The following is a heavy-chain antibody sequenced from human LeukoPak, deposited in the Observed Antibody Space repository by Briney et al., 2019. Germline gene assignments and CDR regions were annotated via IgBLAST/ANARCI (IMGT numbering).Heavy chain of an antibody. Sequence: KPSGTLSLTCTVSGGSISSSSFFWGWIRQPPGKGLEWIGSIYYSGSTYYNPSLKSRVTMSVDTSKNQFSLTLSSVTAADAAVYYCARHVSSSTWDPMDVWGQGTTVTVSS. V-gene: IGHV4-39*01. J-gene: IGHJ6*02. CDR3: ARHVSSSTWDPMDV. CDR2: IYYSGST. D-gene: IGHD6-13*01. CDR1: GGSISSSSFF.